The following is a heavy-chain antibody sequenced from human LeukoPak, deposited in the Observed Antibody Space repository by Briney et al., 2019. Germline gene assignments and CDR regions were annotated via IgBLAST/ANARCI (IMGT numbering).Heavy chain of an antibody. CDR1: GYTLSQYA. Sequence: ASVKVSCKASGYTLSQYAMHWVRQAPGQRPEWMGWINSGNSNTKYDRKFQGRVTITRDTSANTAYMELSSLRSEDTAVYYCAREQWLGSFFYYYYGLDVWGQGTTVTVSS. V-gene: IGHV1-3*04. CDR2: INSGNSNT. CDR3: AREQWLGSFFYYYYGLDV. J-gene: IGHJ6*02. D-gene: IGHD6-19*01.